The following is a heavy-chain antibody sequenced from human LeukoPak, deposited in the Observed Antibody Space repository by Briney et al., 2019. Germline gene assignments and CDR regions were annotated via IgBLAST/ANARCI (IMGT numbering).Heavy chain of an antibody. J-gene: IGHJ5*02. V-gene: IGHV3-23*01. Sequence: PGGSLRLSCAASGFTFSSYAMSWVRQAPGKGLEWVSAISGSGGSTYYADSVKGRFTISRDNSKNTLYLQMNSLRAEDTAVYYCSKNCRMGGRGGDFDPLGQGTLVTVSS. CDR2: ISGSGGST. D-gene: IGHD2-15*01. CDR1: GFTFSSYA. CDR3: SKNCRMGGRGGDFDP.